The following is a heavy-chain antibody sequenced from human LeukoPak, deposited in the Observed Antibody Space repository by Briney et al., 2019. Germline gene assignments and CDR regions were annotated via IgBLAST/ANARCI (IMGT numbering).Heavy chain of an antibody. V-gene: IGHV4-59*08. J-gene: IGHJ4*02. D-gene: IGHD4-23*01. CDR2: IHYSGST. CDR1: GGSVSGYY. Sequence: PSETLSLTCTVSGGSVSGYYWSWIRQPPGKGLEWIGYIHYSGSTTYNPSLESRVTISVDTSTDQVSLKMRSVTAADTAVYCARRTVVLDYWGQGTLVTVSS. CDR3: RRTVVLDY.